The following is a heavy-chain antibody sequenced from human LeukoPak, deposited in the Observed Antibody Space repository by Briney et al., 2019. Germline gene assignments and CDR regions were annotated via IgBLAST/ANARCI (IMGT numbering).Heavy chain of an antibody. CDR1: GFTLSSYG. CDR3: AKDDDWGRYKH. D-gene: IGHD3-16*01. Sequence: GGSLRLSCAASGFTLSSYGMSWVRQAPGKGLEWVSTISGSGTSTYYADSVKGRFTISRDNSMNTQSLQMNSLRAEDTAVYYCAKDDDWGRYKHWGQGTLVTVSS. CDR2: ISGSGTST. V-gene: IGHV3-23*01. J-gene: IGHJ1*01.